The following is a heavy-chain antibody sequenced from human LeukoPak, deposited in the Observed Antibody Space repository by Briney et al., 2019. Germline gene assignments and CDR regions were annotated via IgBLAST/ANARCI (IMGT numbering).Heavy chain of an antibody. Sequence: SETLSLTCTVSGGSISSYYWSWIRQPPGKGLEWIGYIYYSGSTNYNPSLKSRVTVSVDTSKNQFSLKLSSVTAADTAVYYCARGAQLKSYGMDVWGKGTTVTVSS. J-gene: IGHJ6*04. CDR2: IYYSGST. CDR3: ARGAQLKSYGMDV. CDR1: GGSISSYY. V-gene: IGHV4-59*01. D-gene: IGHD3-10*01.